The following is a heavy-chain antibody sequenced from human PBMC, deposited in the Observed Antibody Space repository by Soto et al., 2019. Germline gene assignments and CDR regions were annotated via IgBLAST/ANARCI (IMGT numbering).Heavy chain of an antibody. Sequence: QIILKESGPTLVKPTQTLTLTCTFSGFSLSTTGVGVGWIRQPPGKPLEGLALIYWNDDKRYSPSLKSRLTITKDTPKNQVVLTMTNMDHVDTATYCCAHRPHPDYGDYGDFWGQGTLVTGSS. CDR3: AHRPHPDYGDYGDF. CDR1: GFSLSTTGVG. CDR2: IYWNDDK. J-gene: IGHJ4*02. V-gene: IGHV2-5*01. D-gene: IGHD4-17*01.